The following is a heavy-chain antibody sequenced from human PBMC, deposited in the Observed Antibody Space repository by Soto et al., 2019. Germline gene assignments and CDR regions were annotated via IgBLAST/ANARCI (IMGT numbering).Heavy chain of an antibody. CDR1: GGSISNYH. Sequence: ETLSLTCTVCGGSISNYHWSWIRQPPGKGLEWIGYIYYSGATNDNPYLQSRVTISVDTAKNQFSLKMISVTAADTAVYYCARIPDPYSNGWYVFDSWGQGTLVTV. V-gene: IGHV4-59*01. CDR2: IYYSGAT. D-gene: IGHD6-19*01. J-gene: IGHJ4*02. CDR3: ARIPDPYSNGWYVFDS.